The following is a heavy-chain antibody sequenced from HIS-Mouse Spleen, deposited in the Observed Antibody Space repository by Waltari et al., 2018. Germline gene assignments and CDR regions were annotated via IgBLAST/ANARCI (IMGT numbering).Heavy chain of an antibody. CDR2: IYYSGST. J-gene: IGHJ2*01. V-gene: IGHV4-39*07. CDR3: AREIPYSSSWYDWYFDL. Sequence: QLQLPESGPGLVKPSETLSLTCTVYGGPISSGSYYWGWIRQPPGKGLEWIGSIYYSGSTYYNPSLKSRVTISVDTSKNQFSLKLSSVTAADTAVYYCAREIPYSSSWYDWYFDLWGRGTLVTVSS. CDR1: GGPISSGSYY. D-gene: IGHD6-13*01.